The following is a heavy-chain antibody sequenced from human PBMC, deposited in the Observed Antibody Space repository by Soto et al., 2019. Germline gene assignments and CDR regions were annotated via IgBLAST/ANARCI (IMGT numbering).Heavy chain of an antibody. CDR3: VRIINLRVSMLRGVTPPYYYYMDV. CDR1: GYRFTSYW. J-gene: IGHJ6*03. CDR2: IYPGDSDT. V-gene: IGHV5-51*01. Sequence: PGESLKISCKTSGYRFTSYWIGWVRQMPGKGLEWMGIIYPGDSDTTYSPSFHGQVTISADKSITTAYLQWNTLKASDTAMYYCVRIINLRVSMLRGVTPPYYYYMDVWGKGTTVTVSS. D-gene: IGHD3-16*01.